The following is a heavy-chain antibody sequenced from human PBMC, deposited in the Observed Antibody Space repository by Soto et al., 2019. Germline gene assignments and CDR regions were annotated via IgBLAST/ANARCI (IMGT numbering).Heavy chain of an antibody. J-gene: IGHJ6*03. Sequence: GGSLRLSCAASGFTFSSYGMHWARQAPGKGLEWVSYISSSGSTIYYADSVKGRFTISRDNAKNSLYLQMNSLRAEDTAVYYCARGNRLIQPRELYYYFYMDVWGKGTTVTSP. CDR2: ISSSGSTI. CDR1: GFTFSSYG. CDR3: ARGNRLIQPRELYYYFYMDV. D-gene: IGHD5-18*01. V-gene: IGHV3-48*04.